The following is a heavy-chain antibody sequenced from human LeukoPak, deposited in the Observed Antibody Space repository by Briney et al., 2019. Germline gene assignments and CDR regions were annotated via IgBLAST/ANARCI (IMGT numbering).Heavy chain of an antibody. CDR1: GFTFDDYA. J-gene: IGHJ5*02. D-gene: IGHD3-10*01. Sequence: PGRSLRLSCAASGFTFDDYAMHWVRQAPGKGLEWVSGISWNSGSIGYADSVKGRFTISRDNAKNSLYLQMNSLRAEDTALYYCAKDGRGPSHYGSGSYEGAWFDPWGQGTLVTVSS. V-gene: IGHV3-9*01. CDR2: ISWNSGSI. CDR3: AKDGRGPSHYGSGSYEGAWFDP.